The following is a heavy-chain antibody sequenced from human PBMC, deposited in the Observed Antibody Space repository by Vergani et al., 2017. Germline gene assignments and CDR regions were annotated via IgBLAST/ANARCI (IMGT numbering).Heavy chain of an antibody. CDR3: ARDPLYSTTWPFLLLDMHV. D-gene: IGHD6-13*01. V-gene: IGHV4-61*02. Sequence: QVQLQESGPGLVRPSQTLSLTCTVSGGSIRSGSYYWSWFRQPAGKGLEWIGRFYTGGGTSYNPSLKSRVTISVDTSKNQFSLQLSSVTAADTAVYYCARDPLYSTTWPFLLLDMHVWGQGTTVTVSS. J-gene: IGHJ6*02. CDR1: GGSIRSGSYY. CDR2: FYTGGGT.